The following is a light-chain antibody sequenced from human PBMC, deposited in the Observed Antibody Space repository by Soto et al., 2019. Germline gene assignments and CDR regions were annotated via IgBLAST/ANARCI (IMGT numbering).Light chain of an antibody. CDR1: SSDVGGYNY. Sequence: QSVLTQPASVSGSPGQSITISCTGTSSDVGGYNYVSWYQHHPGKAPKLIIYDVSNRPSGVSNRFSGSKSGNTASLTIFGLQPEDEAAYYCSSYTTSNTRQIVFGTGTKLTVL. J-gene: IGLJ1*01. CDR2: DVS. CDR3: SSYTTSNTRQIV. V-gene: IGLV2-14*03.